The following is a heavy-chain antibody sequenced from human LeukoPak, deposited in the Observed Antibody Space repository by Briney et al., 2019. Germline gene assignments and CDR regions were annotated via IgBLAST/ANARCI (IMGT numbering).Heavy chain of an antibody. Sequence: GGSLRLSCAASGFTLNNAWMRCVRQAPGKGLEWVGRIKNKSVGGTTDYAEPVKGRFTISRADSKNKLYLEMNSLKNEDTAVYYCTTAPAGTFDYWGQGTLVTVSS. V-gene: IGHV3-15*01. CDR1: GFTLNNAW. D-gene: IGHD1-26*01. J-gene: IGHJ4*02. CDR2: IKNKSVGGTT. CDR3: TTAPAGTFDY.